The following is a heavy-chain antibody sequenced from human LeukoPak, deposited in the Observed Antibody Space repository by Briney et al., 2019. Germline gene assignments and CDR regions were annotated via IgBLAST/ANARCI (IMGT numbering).Heavy chain of an antibody. CDR1: GFPFSDYG. D-gene: IGHD2-2*01. Sequence: PGGSLRLSCAASGFPFSDYGMYWVRQAPGKGLEWLAVISHDGNNKYYADSVKGRITISRDNSMNTLYLQMNSLRAEDTAVYYCAKEKDIVVVPAPVFDYWGQGTLVTVSS. V-gene: IGHV3-30*18. CDR3: AKEKDIVVVPAPVFDY. J-gene: IGHJ4*02. CDR2: ISHDGNNK.